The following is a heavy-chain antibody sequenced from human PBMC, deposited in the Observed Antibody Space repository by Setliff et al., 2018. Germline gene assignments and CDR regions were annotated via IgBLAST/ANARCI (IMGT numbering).Heavy chain of an antibody. V-gene: IGHV4-30-4*02. J-gene: IGHJ5*02. CDR3: VRYSYGYAWLDP. Sequence: SETLSLTCTVSGGSISSGDYYWSWIRQPPGKGLEWIGYIYYSGSTYYNPSLKSRVTISVDTSKNQFSLKLRSVTAADTAVYYCVRYSYGYAWLDPWGQGIPVTVSS. D-gene: IGHD5-18*01. CDR1: GGSISSGDYY. CDR2: IYYSGST.